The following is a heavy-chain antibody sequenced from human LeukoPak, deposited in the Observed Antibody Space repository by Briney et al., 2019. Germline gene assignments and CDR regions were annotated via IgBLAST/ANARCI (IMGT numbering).Heavy chain of an antibody. CDR1: GGSFSGYY. CDR3: ARGYCSSTSCAEKPPQPNWFDP. Sequence: SETLSLTCAVYGGSFSGYYWSWIRQPPGKGLEWIGEINHSGSTNYNPSLKSRVTISVDTSKNQFSLKLISVTAADTAVYYCARGYCSSTSCAEKPPQPNWFDPWGQGTRVTVSS. D-gene: IGHD2-2*01. V-gene: IGHV4-34*01. J-gene: IGHJ5*02. CDR2: INHSGST.